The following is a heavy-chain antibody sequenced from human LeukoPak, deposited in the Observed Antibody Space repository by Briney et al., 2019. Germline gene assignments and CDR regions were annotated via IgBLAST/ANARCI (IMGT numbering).Heavy chain of an antibody. J-gene: IGHJ2*01. D-gene: IGHD6-25*01. CDR1: GYSFSTYW. Sequence: GESLKISCKGSGYSFSTYWIGWVRQMPGKGLEWMGIIYPGDSDARYSPSFQGQVTISADKSTSTAYLQWTSLKDSDTAMYYCARPAKPTLVWYFDLWGRGTLVTVSS. V-gene: IGHV5-51*01. CDR3: ARPAKPTLVWYFDL. CDR2: IYPGDSDA.